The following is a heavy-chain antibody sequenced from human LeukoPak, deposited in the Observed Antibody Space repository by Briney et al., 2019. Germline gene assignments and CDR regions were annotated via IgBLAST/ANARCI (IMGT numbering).Heavy chain of an antibody. J-gene: IGHJ4*02. CDR1: GYTFSSYA. CDR3: AVGVGSVTVTNTFDY. Sequence: GASVKVSCKASGYTFSSYAISWVRQAPGQGLEWMGGIIPIFGTANYAQKFQGRVTITADKSTSTAYMELSSLRSEDTAVYYCAVGVGSVTVTNTFDYWGQGTLVTVSS. V-gene: IGHV1-69*06. D-gene: IGHD4-17*01. CDR2: IIPIFGTA.